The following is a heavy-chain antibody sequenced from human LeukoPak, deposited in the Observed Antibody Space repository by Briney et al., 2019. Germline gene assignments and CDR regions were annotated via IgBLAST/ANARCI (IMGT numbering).Heavy chain of an antibody. CDR2: IFYSGAT. J-gene: IGHJ4*02. Sequence: PSETLSLTCTVSGDSISINYNWGWIRPPPGKGLEWIGRIFYSGATYYSPSLKSRVTISVDTSKNQFSLKLSSMTAADTAVYYCVRHRQWLLFPDYWGQGTLVTVSS. CDR3: VRHRQWLLFPDY. CDR1: GDSISINYN. V-gene: IGHV4-39*01. D-gene: IGHD6-19*01.